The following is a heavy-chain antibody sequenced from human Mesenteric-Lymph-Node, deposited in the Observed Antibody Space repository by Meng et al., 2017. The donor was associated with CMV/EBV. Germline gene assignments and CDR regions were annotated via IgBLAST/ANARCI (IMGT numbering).Heavy chain of an antibody. J-gene: IGHJ3*02. Sequence: GGSLRLSCAASGFTFSSYSMNWVRQAPGKGLEWVSSISSSSSYIYYADSVKGRFTISRDNAKNSLYLQMNSLRAEDTAVYYCSRGPMVKGVFDIWGQGTMVTVSS. CDR1: GFTFSSYS. CDR3: SRGPMVKGVFDI. V-gene: IGHV3-21*04. D-gene: IGHD5-18*01. CDR2: ISSSSSYI.